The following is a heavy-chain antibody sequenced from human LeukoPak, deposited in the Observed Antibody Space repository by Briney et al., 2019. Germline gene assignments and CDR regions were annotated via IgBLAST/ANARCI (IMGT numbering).Heavy chain of an antibody. D-gene: IGHD5-18*01. CDR2: MNPNSGGT. CDR3: ATSSGYSHTWGAFDY. CDR1: GYTFTKYY. Sequence: ASVKVSCKTSGYTFTKYYMRWVRQAPGQGLEWMGWMNPNSGGTNYTQKFQGRVTMTRDTSINTAYMELSRLKSDDTAVYYCATSSGYSHTWGAFDYWGQGALVTVSS. V-gene: IGHV1-2*02. J-gene: IGHJ4*02.